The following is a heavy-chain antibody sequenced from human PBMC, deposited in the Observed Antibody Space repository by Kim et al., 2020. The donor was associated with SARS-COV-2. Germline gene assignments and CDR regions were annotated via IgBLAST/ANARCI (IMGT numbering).Heavy chain of an antibody. CDR2: ISYDGSNK. Sequence: GGSLRLSCAASGFTFSSYGMHWVRQAPGKGLEWVAVISYDGSNKYYADSVKGRFTISRDNSKNTLYLQMNSLRAEDTAVYYCARVGSSGWCIRCYGMDVWGQGTTVTVSS. CDR3: ARVGSSGWCIRCYGMDV. V-gene: IGHV3-33*05. D-gene: IGHD6-19*01. CDR1: GFTFSSYG. J-gene: IGHJ6*02.